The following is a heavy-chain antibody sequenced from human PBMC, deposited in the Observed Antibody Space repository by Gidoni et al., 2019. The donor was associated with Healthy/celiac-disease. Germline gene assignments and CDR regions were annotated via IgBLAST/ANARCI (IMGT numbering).Heavy chain of an antibody. D-gene: IGHD3-22*01. V-gene: IGHV3-48*03. Sequence: EVQLVESGGGLVQPGGSLRLSCAASGFTFSSYEMNWVRQAPGKGLEGVSYISSSGSTIYYADSVKGRFTISRDNAKNSLYLQMNSLRAEDTAVYYCARDFRYYYDAWGQGTLVTVSS. J-gene: IGHJ5*02. CDR2: ISSSGSTI. CDR3: ARDFRYYYDA. CDR1: GFTFSSYE.